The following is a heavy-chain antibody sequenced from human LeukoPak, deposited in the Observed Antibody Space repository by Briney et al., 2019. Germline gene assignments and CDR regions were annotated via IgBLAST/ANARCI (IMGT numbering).Heavy chain of an antibody. CDR1: GYTFTGYY. CDR2: INPNSGGT. D-gene: IGHD6-13*01. CDR3: ARDDSAVAGVYYYYYYMDV. J-gene: IGHJ6*03. V-gene: IGHV1-2*02. Sequence: ASVKVSCKASGYTFTGYYMHWVRQAPGQGLEWMGWINPNSGGTNYAQKFQGRVTMTRDTSISTAYMGLSRLRSDDTAVYYCARDDSAVAGVYYYYYYMDVWGKGTTVTISS.